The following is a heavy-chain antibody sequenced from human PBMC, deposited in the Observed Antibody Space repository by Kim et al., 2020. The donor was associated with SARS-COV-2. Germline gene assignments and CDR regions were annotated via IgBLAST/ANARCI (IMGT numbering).Heavy chain of an antibody. D-gene: IGHD6-13*01. V-gene: IGHV4-39*07. J-gene: IGHJ3*01. CDR1: GGSISRSNYF. CDR3: ARDSNLREAAGRDDAFDV. CDR2: VYYSGST. Sequence: SETLSLTCTVSGGSISRSNYFWAWIRQPPGKGLEWIGSVYYSGSTYDNPSLKTRITISVGTSKNRFSLSLTSVTAADTAIYYCARDSNLREAAGRDDAFDVWGAGRMVTVSS.